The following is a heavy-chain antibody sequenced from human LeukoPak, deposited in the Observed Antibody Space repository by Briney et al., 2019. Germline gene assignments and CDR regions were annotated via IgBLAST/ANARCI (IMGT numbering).Heavy chain of an antibody. CDR3: ARASLKLAAAATDAFDI. CDR2: ISGSGGST. CDR1: GFTFSSYA. Sequence: GGSLRLSCAASGFTFSSYAMSWVRQAPGKGLEWVSAISGSGGSTYYADSVKGRFTISRDNSKNTLYLQMNSLRAEDTAVYFCARASLKLAAAATDAFDIWGQGTLVTVSS. D-gene: IGHD2-2*01. J-gene: IGHJ3*02. V-gene: IGHV3-23*01.